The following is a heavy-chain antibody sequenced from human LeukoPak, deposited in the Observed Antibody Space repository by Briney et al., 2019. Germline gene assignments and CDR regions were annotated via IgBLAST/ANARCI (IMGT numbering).Heavy chain of an antibody. D-gene: IGHD6-13*01. CDR1: GYSLTNHY. J-gene: IGHJ5*02. CDR3: ARGPAAVHP. V-gene: IGHV4-34*12. CDR2: ILHTAST. Sequence: SETLSLTCAVYGYSLTNHYWIWIRKRPWKGLEWIGEILHTASTNYNPSFKRRVTISIDTSKNQFFLNLTSVTAAATAVYYCARGPAAVHPWGQGTLVTVSS.